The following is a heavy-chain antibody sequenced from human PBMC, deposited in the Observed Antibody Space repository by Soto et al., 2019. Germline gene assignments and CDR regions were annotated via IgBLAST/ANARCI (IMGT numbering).Heavy chain of an antibody. Sequence: PGESLKISCNGSGYSFTSYWISWVLHMPGKGLEWMGRIDPSDSYTNYSPSFQGHVTISADKSISTAYLQWSSLKASDTAMYYCARHGDGDTAMAAWFDPWGQGTLVTVSS. CDR3: ARHGDGDTAMAAWFDP. CDR1: GYSFTSYW. J-gene: IGHJ5*02. D-gene: IGHD5-18*01. V-gene: IGHV5-10-1*01. CDR2: IDPSDSYT.